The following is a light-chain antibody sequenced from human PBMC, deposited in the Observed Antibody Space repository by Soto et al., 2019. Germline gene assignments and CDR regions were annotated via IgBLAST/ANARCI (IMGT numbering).Light chain of an antibody. CDR1: SSDIGTYKY. CDR3: SSYTTIKTVV. CDR2: EVS. Sequence: QSVLTQPASVSGSPGQSITISCTGTSSDIGTYKYVSWFQQHPGKAPKLMIFEVSNRPSGISDRFSGFKSANTAYLTISGVQPEDEADYHCSSYTTIKTVVFGGGTKVTVL. V-gene: IGLV2-14*01. J-gene: IGLJ3*02.